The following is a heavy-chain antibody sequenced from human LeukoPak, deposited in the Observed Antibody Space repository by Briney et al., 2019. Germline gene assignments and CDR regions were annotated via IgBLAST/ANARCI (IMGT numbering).Heavy chain of an antibody. CDR3: ARRLRSSWYYDAFDI. CDR2: MNPNSGNT. D-gene: IGHD6-13*01. Sequence: ASVTVSCKASGYTFTSYDINWVRQATGQGLEWMGWMNPNSGNTGYAQKFQGRVTMTRNTSISTAYMELSSLRSEDTAVYYCARRLRSSWYYDAFDIWGQGTMVTVSS. J-gene: IGHJ3*02. V-gene: IGHV1-8*01. CDR1: GYTFTSYD.